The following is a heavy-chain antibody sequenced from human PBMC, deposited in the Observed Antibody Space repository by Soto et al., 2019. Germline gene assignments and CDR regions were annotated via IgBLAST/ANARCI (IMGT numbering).Heavy chain of an antibody. CDR1: GGSISSYY. V-gene: IGHV4-59*01. CDR2: IYYSGST. J-gene: IGHJ5*02. D-gene: IGHD6-19*01. Sequence: SETLSLTCTVSGGSISSYYWSWIRQPPGKGLEWIGYIYYSGSTNYNPSLKSRVTISVDTSKNQFSLKLSSVTAADTAVYYCARLSFSSGENWFDPWGQGTLVTVSS. CDR3: ARLSFSSGENWFDP.